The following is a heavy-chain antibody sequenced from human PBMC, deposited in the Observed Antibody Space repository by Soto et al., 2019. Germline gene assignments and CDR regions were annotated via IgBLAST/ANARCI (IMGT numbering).Heavy chain of an antibody. CDR2: ISYDGTYK. V-gene: IGHV3-30*18. Sequence: QVQLVESGGGVVQPGRSLRLSCAASGSSFSSYGMHWVRQVPGKGLEWVAVISYDGTYKYYADSVKGRFTYSRDNSKNAVYLQMNSLRAEDTAVYYCAKDRGDYSSSWSFYWGQGTLVTVSS. D-gene: IGHD6-13*01. CDR1: GSSFSSYG. J-gene: IGHJ4*02. CDR3: AKDRGDYSSSWSFY.